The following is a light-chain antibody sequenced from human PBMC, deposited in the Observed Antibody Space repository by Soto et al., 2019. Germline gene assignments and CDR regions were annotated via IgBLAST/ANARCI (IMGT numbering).Light chain of an antibody. V-gene: IGKV1-9*01. CDR3: QQLNTLPFT. CDR2: EAS. Sequence: DIQMTQYPSSLSASVGDRVTITCLASHDISTYLAWYQQKPGKAPKLMIYEASTLQSGVPSRFSGSGSGTEFTLTISGLLPEDFATYHCQQLNTLPFTFGQGTRLEIK. CDR1: HDISTY. J-gene: IGKJ5*01.